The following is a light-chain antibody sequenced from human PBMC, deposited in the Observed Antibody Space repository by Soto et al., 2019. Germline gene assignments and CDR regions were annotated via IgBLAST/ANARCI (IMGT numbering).Light chain of an antibody. CDR3: QQYNNWPPVT. CDR1: QSVSSN. V-gene: IGKV3-15*01. J-gene: IGKJ4*01. Sequence: EIVMTQSPATLSVSPGERATLSCRASQSVSSNLAWYQQKPGQAPRLLIYGASTRATGIPARFSGSGSGTDFTLTISSLQSEDFEVYYCQQYNNWPPVTFGGGTKVEIK. CDR2: GAS.